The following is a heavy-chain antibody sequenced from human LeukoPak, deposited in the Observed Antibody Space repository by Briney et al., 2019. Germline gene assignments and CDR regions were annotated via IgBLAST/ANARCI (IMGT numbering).Heavy chain of an antibody. CDR3: TRNYY. CDR1: GFTFSSSW. Sequence: GGSLRLSCAASGFTFSSSWMSWVRQAPGKGLQWVANIKQDGSEIYYVDSVKGRFTISRDNAKNSLYLQINSLRAEDTAVYYCTRNYYWGQGTLVTVSS. V-gene: IGHV3-7*01. J-gene: IGHJ4*02. CDR2: IKQDGSEI.